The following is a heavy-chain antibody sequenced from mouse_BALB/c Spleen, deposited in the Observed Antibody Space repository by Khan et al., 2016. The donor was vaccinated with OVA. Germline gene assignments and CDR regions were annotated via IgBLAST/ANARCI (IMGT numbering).Heavy chain of an antibody. CDR1: GYTFTSYT. V-gene: IGHV1-4*01. CDR3: VRDGAYHRNDGWFAY. CDR2: INPSNGYT. Sequence: VQLQESGAELARPGASVKMSCKASGYTFTSYTIHWIKKRPGQGLEWIGYINPSNGYTNYNQKFKDEATLTTDKSSTTAYLQLSSLTSDDSAVYNCVRDGAYHRNDGWFAYWGQGTLVTVSA. J-gene: IGHJ3*01. D-gene: IGHD2-14*01.